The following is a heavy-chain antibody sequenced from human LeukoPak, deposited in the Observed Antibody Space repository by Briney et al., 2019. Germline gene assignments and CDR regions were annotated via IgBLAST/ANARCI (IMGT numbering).Heavy chain of an antibody. CDR2: INPDSGGT. V-gene: IGHV1-2*02. D-gene: IGHD3-10*01. CDR1: GYTFTGYY. J-gene: IGHJ4*02. Sequence: GASVKVSCKASGYTFTGYYMHWVRQAPGQGLEWMGWINPDSGGTNYAQKFQGRVTMTRDTSISTAYMELSRLRSDDTAVYHCARNRYYYGSGDKRGIDYWGQGTLVTVSS. CDR3: ARNRYYYGSGDKRGIDY.